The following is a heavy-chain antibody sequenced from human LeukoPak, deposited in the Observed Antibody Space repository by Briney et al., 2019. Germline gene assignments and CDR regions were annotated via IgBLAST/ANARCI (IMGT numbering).Heavy chain of an antibody. CDR2: IYQDGSLK. V-gene: IGHV3-7*01. CDR1: GFTLNNYW. CDR3: ARVGERDYNNGWFDY. D-gene: IGHD6-19*01. Sequence: GGSLRLSCAASGFTLNNYWMSWVRQAPGKGLEWVANIYQDGSLKHYVDSVKGRFTVSRDNAKNSLYLEMDSLRDEDTAVYYCARVGERDYNNGWFDYWAQGTLVTVSS. J-gene: IGHJ4*02.